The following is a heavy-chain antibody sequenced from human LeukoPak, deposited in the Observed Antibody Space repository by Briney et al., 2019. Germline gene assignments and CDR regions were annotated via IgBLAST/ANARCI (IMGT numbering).Heavy chain of an antibody. CDR1: GFTFSDYY. CDR2: ISSSGSSM. V-gene: IGHV3-11*01. D-gene: IGHD5-24*01. CDR3: ARDQLDFPY. J-gene: IGHJ4*02. Sequence: GGSLRLSCVASGFTFSDYYMTWIRQAPGKGLEWVSYISSSGSSMNYADSVKGRFTISRDNAKNSLYLQLNSLRAEDTAVYYCARDQLDFPYWGQGTLVIVSS.